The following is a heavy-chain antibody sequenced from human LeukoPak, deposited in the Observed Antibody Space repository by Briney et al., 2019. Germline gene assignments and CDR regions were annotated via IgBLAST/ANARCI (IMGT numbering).Heavy chain of an antibody. CDR1: GFTFSSYS. D-gene: IGHD2-8*01. CDR3: VRGAGSPWCFDY. Sequence: GGSLRLSCAASGFTFSSYSMNWVRQAPGKGLEWVSSISSSSSYIYYADSVKGRFTISRDNAKNSLYLQMNSLRAEDTAVYYCVRGAGSPWCFDYWGQGTLVTVSS. J-gene: IGHJ4*02. CDR2: ISSSSSYI. V-gene: IGHV3-21*01.